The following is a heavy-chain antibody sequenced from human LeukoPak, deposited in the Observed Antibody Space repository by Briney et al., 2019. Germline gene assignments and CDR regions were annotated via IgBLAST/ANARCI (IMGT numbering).Heavy chain of an antibody. CDR2: MNPNCGNT. CDR3: ARAGSGSYWFDP. D-gene: IGHD3-10*01. V-gene: IGHV1-8*01. J-gene: IGHJ5*02. CDR1: GYTFTSYD. Sequence: ASVTVSFKASGYTFTSYDINWVRQATGQGLEWMGWMNPNCGNTGYAQKFQGRVTMTRNTSISTAYIELSSLRSEDTAVYYCARAGSGSYWFDPWGQGTLVTVSS.